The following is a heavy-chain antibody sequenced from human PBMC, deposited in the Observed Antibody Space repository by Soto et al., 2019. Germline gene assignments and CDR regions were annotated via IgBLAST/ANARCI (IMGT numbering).Heavy chain of an antibody. D-gene: IGHD3-22*01. CDR2: IDPSDSQT. CDR1: GYSFAGYW. CDR3: ARQIYDSDTGPNFQYYFDS. V-gene: IGHV5-10-1*01. Sequence: GESLKISCKGSGYSFAGYWITWVRQKPGKGLEWLGRIDPSDSQTYYSPSFRGHVTISATKSITTVFLQWSSLRASDTAMYYCARQIYDSDTGPNFQYYFDSWGQGTPVTVSS. J-gene: IGHJ4*02.